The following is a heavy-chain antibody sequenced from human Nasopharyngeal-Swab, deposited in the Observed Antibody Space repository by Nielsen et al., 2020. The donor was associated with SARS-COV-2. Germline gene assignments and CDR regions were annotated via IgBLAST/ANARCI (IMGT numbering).Heavy chain of an antibody. CDR2: INHSGST. CDR3: ARGGIAAAGPYYYYGMDV. CDR1: GGSFSGYY. V-gene: IGHV4-34*01. Sequence: SETLSLTCAVYGGSFSGYYWSWIRQPPGKGLEWIGEINHSGSTNYNPSLKSRVTISVDTSKNQFSLKLSSVTAADTAVYYCARGGIAAAGPYYYYGMDVWGQGTTVTVSS. J-gene: IGHJ6*02. D-gene: IGHD6-13*01.